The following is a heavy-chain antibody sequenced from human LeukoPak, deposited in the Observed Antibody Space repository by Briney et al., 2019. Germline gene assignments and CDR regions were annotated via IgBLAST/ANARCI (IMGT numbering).Heavy chain of an antibody. Sequence: PGGSLRLSCAASGFTFSSFGMSWVRQAPGKGLAWVSAVSGSGGSTYYADSVKGRFTISRDNSKNTLYLQLNSLRAEDTAVYYCAKDRGYSATADYMDVWGKGTTVTISS. D-gene: IGHD5-12*01. CDR2: VSGSGGST. J-gene: IGHJ6*03. V-gene: IGHV3-23*01. CDR3: AKDRGYSATADYMDV. CDR1: GFTFSSFG.